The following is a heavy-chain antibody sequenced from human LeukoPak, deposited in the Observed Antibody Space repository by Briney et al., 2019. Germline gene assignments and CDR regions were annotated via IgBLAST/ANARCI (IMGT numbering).Heavy chain of an antibody. D-gene: IGHD3-10*01. V-gene: IGHV1-2*02. CDR1: GYTFTGYY. CDR2: INPNSGGT. CDR3: ARGSGEWFGDAFDI. Sequence: GASVKVSCKASGYTFTGYYMHWVRQAPGQGLEWMGWINPNSGGTNYAQKLQGRVTMTTDTSTSTAYMELRSLRSDDTAVYYCARGSGEWFGDAFDIWGQGTMVTVSS. J-gene: IGHJ3*02.